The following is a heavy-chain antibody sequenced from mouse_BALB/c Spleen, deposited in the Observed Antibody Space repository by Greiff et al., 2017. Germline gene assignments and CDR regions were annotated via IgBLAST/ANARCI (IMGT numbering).Heavy chain of an antibody. CDR2: ISSGGGST. V-gene: IGHV5-12-1*01. D-gene: IGHD5-1*01. CDR1: GFAFSSYD. CDR3: ARHEYRAMDY. Sequence: EVMLVESGGGLVKPGGSLKLSCAASGFAFSSYDMSWVRQTPEKRLEWVAYISSGGGSTYYPDTVKGRFTISRDNAKNTLYLQMSSLKSEDTAMYYCARHEYRAMDYWGQGTSVTVSS. J-gene: IGHJ4*01.